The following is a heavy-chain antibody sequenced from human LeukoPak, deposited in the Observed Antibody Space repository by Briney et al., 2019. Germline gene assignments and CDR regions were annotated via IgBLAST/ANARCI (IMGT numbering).Heavy chain of an antibody. D-gene: IGHD3-3*01. Sequence: ASVKVSCKASGYTFTSYDVNWVRQATGQGLEWMGWMNPNSGNTGYAQKFQGRVTITRNTSISTAYMELSSLRSEDTAVYYCATGLDFWSGYYNFDYWGQGTLVTVSS. CDR3: ATGLDFWSGYYNFDY. CDR2: MNPNSGNT. CDR1: GYTFTSYD. J-gene: IGHJ4*02. V-gene: IGHV1-8*03.